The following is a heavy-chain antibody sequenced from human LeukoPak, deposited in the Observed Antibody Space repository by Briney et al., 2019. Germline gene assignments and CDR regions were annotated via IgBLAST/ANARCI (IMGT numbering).Heavy chain of an antibody. J-gene: IGHJ3*02. CDR2: ISWNSGSI. Sequence: GGSLRLSCAASGFTVSSNYMSWVRQAPGKGLEWVSGISWNSGSIGYADSVKGRFTISRDNAKNSLYLQMNSLRAEDMALYYCAKDMFDGEQWLVGGAFDIWGQGTMVTVSS. CDR1: GFTVSSNY. V-gene: IGHV3-9*03. D-gene: IGHD6-19*01. CDR3: AKDMFDGEQWLVGGAFDI.